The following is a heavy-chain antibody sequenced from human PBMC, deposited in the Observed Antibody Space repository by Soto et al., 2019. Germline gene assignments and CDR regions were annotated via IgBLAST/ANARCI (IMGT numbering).Heavy chain of an antibody. Sequence: QVQLVESGGGVVQPGRSLRLSCAASGFTFSSYGMHWVRQAPGKGLEWVAVISYDGSNKYYADSVKGRFTISRDNSKNTLYLQMNSLRAEDTAVYYCAKDRDIVVVVAALQHWGQCTLVTVSS. V-gene: IGHV3-30*18. CDR1: GFTFSSYG. J-gene: IGHJ1*01. D-gene: IGHD2-15*01. CDR3: AKDRDIVVVVAALQH. CDR2: ISYDGSNK.